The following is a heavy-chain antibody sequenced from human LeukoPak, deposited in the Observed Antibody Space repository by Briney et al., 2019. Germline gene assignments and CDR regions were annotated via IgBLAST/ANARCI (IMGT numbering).Heavy chain of an antibody. CDR3: ARDPGYGDYTYYYYYYYMDV. Sequence: ASVKVSCKASGYNFTGYYMHWVRQAPGQGPEWMGWINPNTGVTKYAQKFQGRVTMTRDTSITTAYMELSGLISDDTAVYYCARDPGYGDYTYYYYYYYMDVWGKGTKVTVSS. CDR2: INPNTGVT. CDR1: GYNFTGYY. J-gene: IGHJ6*03. D-gene: IGHD4-17*01. V-gene: IGHV1-2*02.